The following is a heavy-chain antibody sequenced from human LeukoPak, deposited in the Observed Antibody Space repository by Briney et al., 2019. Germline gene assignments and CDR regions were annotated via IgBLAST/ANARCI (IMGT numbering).Heavy chain of an antibody. CDR3: ARDRRIAAAGIAFDI. V-gene: IGHV4-34*01. CDR2: INHSGST. CDR1: GGSFSGYY. D-gene: IGHD6-13*01. Sequence: PSETLSLTCAVYGGSFSGYYWSWIRQPPGKGLEWIGEINHSGSTNYNPSLESRVTISVDTSKNQFSLKLSSVTAADTAVYYCARDRRIAAAGIAFDIWGQGTMVTVSS. J-gene: IGHJ3*02.